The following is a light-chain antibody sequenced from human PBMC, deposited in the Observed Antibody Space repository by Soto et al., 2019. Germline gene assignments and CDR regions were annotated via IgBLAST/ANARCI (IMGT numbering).Light chain of an antibody. CDR1: QGVGYNY. CDR3: QQYGTSPVT. J-gene: IGKJ4*01. Sequence: EILLTQSPGTLSLSPSETATLSCRASQGVGYNYLAWYQQRPGQPPRLLIYAAASRASGIPDRFSGSVSGTDFTLTIRSLEPEDFAVYFCQQYGTSPVTFGGGTKVEI. CDR2: AAA. V-gene: IGKV3-20*01.